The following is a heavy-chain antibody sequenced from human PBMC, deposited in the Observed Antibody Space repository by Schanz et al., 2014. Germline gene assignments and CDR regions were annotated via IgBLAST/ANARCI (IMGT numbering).Heavy chain of an antibody. CDR1: RFSFSSYA. V-gene: IGHV3-30*09. D-gene: IGHD3-10*01. J-gene: IGHJ2*01. Sequence: VESGGGVAQPGRSLRLSCVASRFSFSSYAVHWVRRAPGQGLEWVAVTSFDGSNQYYADSVKGRFVVSRDNSKNTVDLQMDSRTVKDTAVYYCTRRGPGYFNLWGRGTLVTFAS. CDR3: TRRGPGYFNL. CDR2: TSFDGSNQ.